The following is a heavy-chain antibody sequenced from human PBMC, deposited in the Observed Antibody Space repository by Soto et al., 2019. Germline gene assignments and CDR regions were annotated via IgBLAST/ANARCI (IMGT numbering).Heavy chain of an antibody. CDR3: ARLPTKEFDY. V-gene: IGHV3-21*01. Sequence: GGSLRLSCASSGFTFSSYNMNWVRQAPGKGPEWVSSISSSSSYIYYADSVKGRFTISRDNAKNSLYLQMNSLRAEDTAVYYCARLPTKEFDYWGQGTLVTVSS. J-gene: IGHJ4*02. CDR2: ISSSSSYI. CDR1: GFTFSSYN.